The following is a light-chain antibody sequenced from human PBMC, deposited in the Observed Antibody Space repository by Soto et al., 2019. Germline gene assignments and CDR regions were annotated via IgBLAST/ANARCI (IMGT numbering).Light chain of an antibody. V-gene: IGKV3-15*01. CDR1: QGVTTN. CDR2: DVS. CDR3: QQYYNWTRT. J-gene: IGKJ1*01. Sequence: QSPGTHTVSPGERATLSCRAAQGVTTNCAWYQQKSGQFHRPLIYDVSNRATGVPARFSGSGSETDFTLTISVLQPEDFAVYYCQQYYNWTRTFGQGTKVDI.